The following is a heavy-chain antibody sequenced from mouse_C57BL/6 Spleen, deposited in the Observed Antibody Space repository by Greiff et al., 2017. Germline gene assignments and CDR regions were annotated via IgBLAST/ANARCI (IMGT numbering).Heavy chain of an antibody. V-gene: IGHV1-50*01. CDR1: GYTFTSYW. CDR3: ARSAFTTAYWYFDV. CDR2: IDPSDSYT. Sequence: VQLQESGAELVKPGASVKLSCKASGYTFTSYWMQWVQQRPGQGLEWIGEIDPSDSYTNYNQKFKGKATLTVDTSSRTAYMQLSSLTSEDSAVYYCARSAFTTAYWYFDVWGTGTTVTVSS. D-gene: IGHD1-2*01. J-gene: IGHJ1*03.